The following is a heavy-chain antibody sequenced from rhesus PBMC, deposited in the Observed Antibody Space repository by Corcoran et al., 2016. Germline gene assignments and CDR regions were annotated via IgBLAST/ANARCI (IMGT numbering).Heavy chain of an antibody. CDR2: VDPEDGEA. D-gene: IGHD1-14*01. Sequence: VQLVQSGAVVKTPGATVKLSCKAYGYTSTFPYLNWFRPSPANGLEWMGGVDPEDGEADYAHKFQDRVTITADRSTDTAYMELSSLRSEDTAVYYCARESSIAGTWSGYWGQGVLVTVSS. CDR1: GYTSTFPY. J-gene: IGHJ4*01. V-gene: IGHV1-111*02. CDR3: ARESSIAGTWSGY.